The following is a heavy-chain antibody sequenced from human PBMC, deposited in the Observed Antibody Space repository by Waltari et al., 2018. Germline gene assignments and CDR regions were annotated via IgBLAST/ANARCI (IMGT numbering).Heavy chain of an antibody. Sequence: EVQLVESGGGLVQRGGSLRLSSEGSGFTFSDYWMSWVRQAPGKGLEWVANIKQDGSEKDYVASVKGRFTISRDNAKKLLYLQMNSLRGEDTAVYYCTRDEAWGQGTLVTVSS. CDR1: GFTFSDYW. V-gene: IGHV3-7*01. J-gene: IGHJ5*02. CDR3: TRDEA. CDR2: IKQDGSEK.